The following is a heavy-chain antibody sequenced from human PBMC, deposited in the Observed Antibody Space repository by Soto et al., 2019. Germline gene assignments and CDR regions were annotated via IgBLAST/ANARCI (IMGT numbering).Heavy chain of an antibody. CDR3: ARVHTIGLTSADNWFDP. CDR1: GYIFITYA. V-gene: IGHV1-3*04. D-gene: IGHD2-2*01. Sequence: QVQLVQSGAEVRKPGASVKVSCKASGYIFITYAIHWVRQVPGQGLEWMGWINTGNGKTKYSQKFQDRVIMTKDASASTVYMELSSLNSEDTAVYYCARVHTIGLTSADNWFDPWGQGTLVTVSS. J-gene: IGHJ5*02. CDR2: INTGNGKT.